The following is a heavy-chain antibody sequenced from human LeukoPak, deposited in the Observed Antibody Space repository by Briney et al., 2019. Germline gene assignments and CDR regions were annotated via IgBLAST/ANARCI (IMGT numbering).Heavy chain of an antibody. Sequence: GGSLRLSCAASGFTFSSYWMSWVRQAPGKGLEWVANIKQDGSEKYYVDSVKGRFTISRDNAKNSLYLQMNSLRVEDTAVYYCTRDFLGVRGAPYYFDYWGLGTLVTVSS. CDR3: TRDFLGVRGAPYYFDY. V-gene: IGHV3-7*01. J-gene: IGHJ4*02. D-gene: IGHD3-10*01. CDR2: IKQDGSEK. CDR1: GFTFSSYW.